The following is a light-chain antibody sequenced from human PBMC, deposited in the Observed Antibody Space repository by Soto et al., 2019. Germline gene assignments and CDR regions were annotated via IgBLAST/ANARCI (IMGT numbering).Light chain of an antibody. CDR1: QSSMW. Sequence: DIQMTQSPSTLSASVGDRVTITCRASQSSMWLAWYQQKPGKAPNLLIYKAPSLEGGVPSRFSGSASATEFTLTISSLQPDDFATYFCLQYNHYPLTFGGGTRVEIK. V-gene: IGKV1-5*03. J-gene: IGKJ4*01. CDR3: LQYNHYPLT. CDR2: KAP.